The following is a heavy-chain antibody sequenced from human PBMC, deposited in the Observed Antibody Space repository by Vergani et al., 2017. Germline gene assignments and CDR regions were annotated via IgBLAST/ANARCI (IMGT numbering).Heavy chain of an antibody. V-gene: IGHV4-34*01. CDR1: GGSFSGYY. CDR3: AGGGVAARSNWFDP. J-gene: IGHJ5*02. Sequence: QVQLQQWGAGLLKPSETLSVTCAVYGGSFSGYYWSWIRQPPGTGLEWIGEINHSGSTNYNPSLKSRVTISVDTSKNQFSLKLSSVTAADTAVYYCAGGGVAARSNWFDPWGQGTLVTVSS. D-gene: IGHD2-15*01. CDR2: INHSGST.